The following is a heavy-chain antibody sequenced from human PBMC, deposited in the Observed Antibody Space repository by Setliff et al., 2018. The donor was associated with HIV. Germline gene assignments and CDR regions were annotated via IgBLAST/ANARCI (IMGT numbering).Heavy chain of an antibody. Sequence: PSEPLSLTCSVSGGSFSGYYWSWIRQPPGKGLEWIGYIYIYNSGSTNYNPSLTSRVTISVDTSRNQFSLKLTSVTAADTAIYYCARGVNFDYWGQGTQVTVSS. V-gene: IGHV4-59*01. CDR1: GGSFSGYY. D-gene: IGHD3-3*01. CDR3: ARGVNFDY. CDR2: IYIYNSGST. J-gene: IGHJ4*02.